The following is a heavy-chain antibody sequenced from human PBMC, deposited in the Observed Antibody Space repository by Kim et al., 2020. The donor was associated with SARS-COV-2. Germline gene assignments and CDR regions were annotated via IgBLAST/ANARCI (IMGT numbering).Heavy chain of an antibody. Sequence: GESLQISCQGSGYSFTNYWIGWVRQMPGKGLEWMGIIYPGDSDTRYSPSFQGQVAISADKSINTAYLQWSSLKASDTAMYYCGRHFPDCGGDNCDPLYYYYYGMDVWGQGTTVTVSS. CDR2: IYPGDSDT. D-gene: IGHD2-21*01. V-gene: IGHV5-51*01. CDR1: GYSFTNYW. J-gene: IGHJ6*02. CDR3: GRHFPDCGGDNCDPLYYYYYGMDV.